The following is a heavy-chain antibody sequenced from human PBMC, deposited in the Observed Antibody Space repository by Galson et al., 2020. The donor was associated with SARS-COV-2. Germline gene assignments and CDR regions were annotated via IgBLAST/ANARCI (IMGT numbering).Heavy chain of an antibody. CDR2: ISSSSYI. Sequence: GESLKISCAASGFTFSSYSMNWVRQAPGKGLEWVSSISSSSYIYYADSVKGRFTISRDNAKNSLYLQMNSLRAEDTAVYYCARDSRFLEWLLPNYYYYMDVWGKGTTVTVSS. V-gene: IGHV3-21*01. J-gene: IGHJ6*03. CDR1: GFTFSSYS. CDR3: ARDSRFLEWLLPNYYYYMDV. D-gene: IGHD3-3*01.